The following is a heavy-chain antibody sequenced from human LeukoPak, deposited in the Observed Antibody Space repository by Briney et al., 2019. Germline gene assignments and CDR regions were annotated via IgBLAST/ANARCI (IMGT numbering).Heavy chain of an antibody. CDR1: GFTFSSYA. CDR3: AKPNDFWSGLDY. J-gene: IGHJ4*02. Sequence: GGSLRLSCAASGFTFSSYAMNWVRQAPGKGLEWVSGISDSGDNTYNADSVKDRFTISRDNSKNTVWLQMNTLRVEDTAVYYCAKPNDFWSGLDYWGQGTLVTVSS. D-gene: IGHD3-3*01. V-gene: IGHV3-23*01. CDR2: ISDSGDNT.